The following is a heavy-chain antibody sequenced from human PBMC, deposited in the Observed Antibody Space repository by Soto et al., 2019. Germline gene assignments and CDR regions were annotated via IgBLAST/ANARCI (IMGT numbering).Heavy chain of an antibody. CDR2: INSDGSST. CDR3: ARDLPKPCEDYYGMDV. V-gene: IGHV3-74*03. Sequence: PGGSLRLSCAASGFTFSTYWMHWVRQAPGKGLVWVSRINSDGSSTKYADPVKGRFTISRDNAKNTLYLEMNSLRAEDTAVYYCARDLPKPCEDYYGMDVWGQGTTVTVSS. CDR1: GFTFSTYW. J-gene: IGHJ6*02.